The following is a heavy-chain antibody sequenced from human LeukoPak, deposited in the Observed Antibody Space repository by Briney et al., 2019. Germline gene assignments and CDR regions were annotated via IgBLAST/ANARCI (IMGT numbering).Heavy chain of an antibody. CDR3: ARGCNGVSCYSGSNWFDT. CDR1: GYTFTSYF. CDR2: INPRGIRT. V-gene: IGHV1-46*01. D-gene: IGHD2-15*01. J-gene: IGHJ5*02. Sequence: ASVKVSCKASGYTFTSYFIHWVRQAPGQGLEWMGLINPRGIRTNYAQKFQGRVTMTRDTSINTAYMELHNLRSDDTAVYYCARGCNGVSCYSGSNWFDTWGLGTLVTVSS.